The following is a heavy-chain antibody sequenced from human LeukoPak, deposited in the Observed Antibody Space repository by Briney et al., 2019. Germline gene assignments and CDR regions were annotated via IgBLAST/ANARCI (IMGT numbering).Heavy chain of an antibody. Sequence: GGSLRLSCSTSGLTFGDYAMSWVRQAPGKGLEWVGLIQAKAYGGATKYAASVNGRFSISRDDSQSIANLQMNDLKTEDTAVYYCTRAPHPRCSSSGCYLDYWGQGTLVTVSS. CDR1: GLTFGDYA. CDR2: IQAKAYGGAT. D-gene: IGHD2-2*01. V-gene: IGHV3-49*04. J-gene: IGHJ4*02. CDR3: TRAPHPRCSSSGCYLDY.